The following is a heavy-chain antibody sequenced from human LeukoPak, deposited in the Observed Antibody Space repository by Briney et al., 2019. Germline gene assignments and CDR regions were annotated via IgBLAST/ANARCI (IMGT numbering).Heavy chain of an antibody. J-gene: IGHJ4*02. CDR1: GFTFSNYW. Sequence: GGSLRLSCAASGFTFSNYWMTWVRQAPGKGLEWVANVKQDGSEKYYVDSVKGRFTISRDNAKNSLYLQMNSLRAEDTAVYHCARVRYFDWLSPSYFDYWGQGTLVTVSS. D-gene: IGHD3-9*01. CDR2: VKQDGSEK. V-gene: IGHV3-7*01. CDR3: ARVRYFDWLSPSYFDY.